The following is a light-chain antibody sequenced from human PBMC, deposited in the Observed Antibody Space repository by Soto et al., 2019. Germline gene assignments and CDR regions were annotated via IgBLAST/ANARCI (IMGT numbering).Light chain of an antibody. J-gene: IGKJ2*01. V-gene: IGKV2-24*01. Sequence: IMMTQTPLSSPVTLGQSASISCRSSQSLVHGDGNTYMNWIQQRPGQSPRLLNYMVSKRFSGVPDRFSGSGAGTDFTLKISRVEAEDVGVYYCMQSTQDPHTFGQGTKLEIK. CDR3: MQSTQDPHT. CDR2: MVS. CDR1: QSLVHGDGNTY.